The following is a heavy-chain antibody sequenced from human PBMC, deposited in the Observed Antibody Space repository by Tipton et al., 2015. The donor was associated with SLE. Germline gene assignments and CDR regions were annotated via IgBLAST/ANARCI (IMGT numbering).Heavy chain of an antibody. CDR3: ARQRLRLLSPLDA. Sequence: LRLSCTVSGASVSSFCWNGIRQSPGKGLEWIACVCNSVSTNYDPSFKSRGTISVDTSKNHFSLELTSVTAADTAVYYCARQRLRLLSPLDAWGQGTTVTVSS. J-gene: IGHJ6*02. CDR1: GASVSSFC. CDR2: VCNSVST. D-gene: IGHD3-10*01. V-gene: IGHV4-59*08.